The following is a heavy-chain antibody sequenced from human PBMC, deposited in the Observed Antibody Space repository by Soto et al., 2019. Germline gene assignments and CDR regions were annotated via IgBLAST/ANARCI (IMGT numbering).Heavy chain of an antibody. CDR3: AKEGYRGYDN. CDR1: GDSISSGGYS. D-gene: IGHD5-12*01. Sequence: QLQLQESGSGLVKPSQTLSLICAVSGDSISSGGYSWNWIRQPPGKGLEWIGHIYHSGSSSFNPSLNSRVTMSVDVSKNQFSLNLSSVTAAHTAVYYCAKEGYRGYDNWGQGTLVTVSS. J-gene: IGHJ4*02. V-gene: IGHV4-30-2*01. CDR2: IYHSGSS.